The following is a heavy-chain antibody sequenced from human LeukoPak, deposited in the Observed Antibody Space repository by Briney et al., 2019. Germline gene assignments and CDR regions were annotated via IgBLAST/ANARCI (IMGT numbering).Heavy chain of an antibody. CDR2: IYYSGST. J-gene: IGHJ4*02. Sequence: ASETLSLTCTVSGGSISSSSYYWGWIRQPPGKGLEWIGSIYYSGSTYYNPSLKSRVTISVDTSKNQFSLKLSSVTAADTAVYYCARAGYGDSDFDYWGQGTLVTVSS. D-gene: IGHD4-17*01. CDR1: GGSISSSSYY. CDR3: ARAGYGDSDFDY. V-gene: IGHV4-39*01.